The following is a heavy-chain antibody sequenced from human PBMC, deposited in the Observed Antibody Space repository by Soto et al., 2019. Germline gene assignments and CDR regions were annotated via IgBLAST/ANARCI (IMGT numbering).Heavy chain of an antibody. V-gene: IGHV4-34*01. J-gene: IGHJ5*02. CDR1: GGSFGGYY. D-gene: IGHD1-7*01. CDR2: INHSGST. Sequence: SETLSLTCAVYGGSFGGYYWSWIRQPPGKGLEWIGEINHSGSTNYNPSLKRRVTISVDTSKNQFSLKLSSVTAADTAVYYCAREAFQENELGSISITGTTPWGQGTLVTVSS. CDR3: AREAFQENELGSISITGTTP.